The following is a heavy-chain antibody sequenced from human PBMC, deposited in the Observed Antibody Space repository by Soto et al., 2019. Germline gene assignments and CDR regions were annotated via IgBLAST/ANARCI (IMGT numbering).Heavy chain of an antibody. CDR3: AKGLRGMVGGGLVTQGPLYYYGMDV. J-gene: IGHJ6*02. CDR1: GFTFDDYA. D-gene: IGHD3-10*01. Sequence: GGSLRLSCAASGFTFDDYAMHWVRQAPGKGLEWVSGISWNSGSIGYADSVKGRFTISRDNAKNSLYLQMNSLRAEDAALYYCAKGLRGMVGGGLVTQGPLYYYGMDVWGQGTTVTVSS. CDR2: ISWNSGSI. V-gene: IGHV3-9*01.